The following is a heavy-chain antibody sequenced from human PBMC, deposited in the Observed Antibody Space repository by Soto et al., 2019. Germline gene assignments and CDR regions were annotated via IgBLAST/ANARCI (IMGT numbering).Heavy chain of an antibody. J-gene: IGHJ4*02. D-gene: IGHD6-13*01. CDR3: ARDSVGSSSWRKEYYFDY. Sequence: SETLSLTCAVSGGSISSSNWWSWVRQPPGKGREWIGEIYHSGSTNYNPSLKSRVTISVDKSKNHFSLKLSSVPAADTAVYYCARDSVGSSSWRKEYYFDYWGQGTLVTVSS. CDR1: GGSISSSNW. V-gene: IGHV4-4*02. CDR2: IYHSGST.